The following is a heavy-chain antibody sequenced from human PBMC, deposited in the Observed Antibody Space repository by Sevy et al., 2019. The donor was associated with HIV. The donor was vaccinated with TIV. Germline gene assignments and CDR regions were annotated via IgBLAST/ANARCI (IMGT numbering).Heavy chain of an antibody. V-gene: IGHV4-30-4*01. CDR2: ISYTGST. J-gene: IGHJ4*02. CDR1: NGSISSGDYY. CDR3: VRRGQQLALFDS. Sequence: SETLSLTCTVSNGSISSGDYYWTWIRRPPGKGLEWIGYISYTGSTYYNPSLKSRATISVDTSNNQFSLRLSSVTAADTAVYYCVRRGQQLALFDSWGQGTQVTVSS. D-gene: IGHD6-13*01.